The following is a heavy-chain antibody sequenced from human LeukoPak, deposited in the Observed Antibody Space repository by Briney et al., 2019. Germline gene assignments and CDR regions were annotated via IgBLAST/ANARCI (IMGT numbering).Heavy chain of an antibody. J-gene: IGHJ4*02. D-gene: IGHD2-15*01. CDR3: ARVPSRYCSGGSCYDY. CDR2: IIPIFGTA. V-gene: IGHV1-69*13. CDR1: GGTFSSYA. Sequence: GASVNVSCKASGGTFSSYAISWVRQAPGQGLEWMGGIIPIFGTANYAQKFQGRVTITADESTSTAYMELSSLRSEDTAVYYCARVPSRYCSGGSCYDYWGQGTLVTVSS.